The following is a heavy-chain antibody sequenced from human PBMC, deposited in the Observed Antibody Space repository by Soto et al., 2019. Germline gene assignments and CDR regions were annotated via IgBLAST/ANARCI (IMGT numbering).Heavy chain of an antibody. CDR3: ARDGYCSSTSCYTGGFDY. CDR1: GGSISSGDYY. Sequence: QVQLQESGPGLVKPSQTLSLTCTVSGGSISSGDYYWSWIRQPPGKGLEWIGYIYYSGSTYYNPSLNSRVTISVDTSKNQFSLKLSSVTAADTAVYYCARDGYCSSTSCYTGGFDYWGQGTLVTVSS. CDR2: IYYSGST. D-gene: IGHD2-2*02. J-gene: IGHJ4*02. V-gene: IGHV4-30-4*01.